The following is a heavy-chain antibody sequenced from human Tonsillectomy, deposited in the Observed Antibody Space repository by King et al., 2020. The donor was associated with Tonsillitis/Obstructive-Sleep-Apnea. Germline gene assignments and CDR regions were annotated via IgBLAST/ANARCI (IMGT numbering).Heavy chain of an antibody. J-gene: IGHJ6*03. CDR1: GGTFSSYA. D-gene: IGHD2-2*02. CDR3: ARGAVVVPAARPYYYYYMDV. Sequence: VQLVESGAEVKKPGSSVKVSCKASGGTFSSYAISWVRQAPGQGLEWRGGIIPIFGTANYAQKFRGRVTITADESTRTAYMELSSLGSEDTAGYYCARGAVVVPAARPYYYYYMDVWGKGTTVTVSS. CDR2: IIPIFGTA. V-gene: IGHV1-69*01.